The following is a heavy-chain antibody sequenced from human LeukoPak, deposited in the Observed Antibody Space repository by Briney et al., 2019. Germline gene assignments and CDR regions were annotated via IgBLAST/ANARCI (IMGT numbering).Heavy chain of an antibody. CDR2: IKQDGSEK. CDR3: ARGVRIWGSYRKNWCFDL. J-gene: IGHJ2*01. D-gene: IGHD3-16*02. V-gene: IGHV3-7*01. CDR1: GFTFSSYW. Sequence: GGSLRLSCAASGFTFSSYWMSWVRQAPGKGLEWVANIKQDGSEKYYVDSVKGRFTISRDNAKNSLYLQMNSLRAEDTAVYYCARGVRIWGSYRKNWCFDLWGRGTLVTVSS.